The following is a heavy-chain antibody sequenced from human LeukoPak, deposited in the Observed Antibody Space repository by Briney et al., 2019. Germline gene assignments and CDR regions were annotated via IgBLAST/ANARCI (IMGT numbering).Heavy chain of an antibody. J-gene: IGHJ4*02. D-gene: IGHD3-22*01. CDR1: GGSISSSSYY. CDR2: IYYSGST. CDR3: ARHLIPDDSSGYYYGDFDY. V-gene: IGHV4-39*01. Sequence: SETLSLTCTVPGGSISSSSYYWVWIRQPPGKGLEWIGSIYYSGSTYYNPSLKSRVTISVDTSKNQFSLKLSSVTAADTAVYYCARHLIPDDSSGYYYGDFDYWGQGTLVTVSS.